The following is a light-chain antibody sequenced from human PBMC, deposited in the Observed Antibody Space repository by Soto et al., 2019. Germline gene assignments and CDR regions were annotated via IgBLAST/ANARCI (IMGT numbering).Light chain of an antibody. J-gene: IGLJ2*01. CDR1: SSDVGGYNY. CDR3: CSYAGSYTLV. Sequence: QSVLTQPRSVSGSPGQSVTISCTGTSSDVGGYNYVSWYQQHPDKAPKVMIYDVNKRPSGVPDRISGSKSGNTASLTISGLQAEDEADYYCCSYAGSYTLVFGGGTKVTVL. V-gene: IGLV2-11*01. CDR2: DVN.